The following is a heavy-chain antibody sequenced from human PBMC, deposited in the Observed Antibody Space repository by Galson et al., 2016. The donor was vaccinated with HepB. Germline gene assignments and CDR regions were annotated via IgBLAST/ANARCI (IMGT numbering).Heavy chain of an antibody. CDR1: GGTFGRFG. D-gene: IGHD3-10*01. CDR3: ARETYLFGSGTYVFFFDC. V-gene: IGHV1-69*06. CDR2: IIPIFETT. J-gene: IGHJ4*02. Sequence: SVKVSCKVSGGTFGRFGISWVRQAPGQGLEYMGGIIPIFETTDYAQKFQGRVTITADKSTNTAYMDLSSLRFEDTAVYYCARETYLFGSGTYVFFFDCWGQGTLVTVSS.